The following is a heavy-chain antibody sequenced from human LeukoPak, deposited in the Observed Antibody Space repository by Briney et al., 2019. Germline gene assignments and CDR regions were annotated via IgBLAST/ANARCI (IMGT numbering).Heavy chain of an antibody. V-gene: IGHV1-8*01. CDR3: ARFVRHQLPTTDY. CDR1: GYIFTNYV. Sequence: GASVKVSCKTSGYIFTNYVINWVRQATGHGLEWMGWMNPETSGTQPAQKFQGRLIMTMDASAGTAYMELSSLTSDDTAVYDCARFVRHQLPTTDYWGQGTLVTVSS. D-gene: IGHD2-2*01. CDR2: MNPETSGT. J-gene: IGHJ4*02.